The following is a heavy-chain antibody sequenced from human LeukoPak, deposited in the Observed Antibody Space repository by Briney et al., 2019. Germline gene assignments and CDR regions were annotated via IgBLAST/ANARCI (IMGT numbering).Heavy chain of an antibody. CDR2: IYHSGST. J-gene: IGHJ5*02. Sequence: SETLSPTCAVSGGSISSGGYSWSWIRQPPGKGLEWIGCIYHSGSTYYNPSLKSRVTISVDRSKNQFSLKLSSVTAADTAVYYCARAYSITGTIDPWGRGTLVTVSS. V-gene: IGHV4-30-2*01. CDR3: ARAYSITGTIDP. CDR1: GGSISSGGYS. D-gene: IGHD1-7*01.